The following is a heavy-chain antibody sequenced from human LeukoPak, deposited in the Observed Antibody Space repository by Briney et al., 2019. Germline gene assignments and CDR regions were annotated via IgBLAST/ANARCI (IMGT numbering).Heavy chain of an antibody. CDR3: ARVGGWYSSSWYFDY. CDR2: IYYSGST. D-gene: IGHD6-13*01. CDR1: GGSLSSYY. V-gene: IGHV4-59*01. J-gene: IGHJ4*02. Sequence: SETLSLTCTVSGGSLSSYYWSWIRQPPGKALEWIGYIYYSGSTNYNPSLKSRVTISVDTSKNQFSLNLNSVTAADSAVYYCARVGGWYSSSWYFDYWGQGTLVTVSS.